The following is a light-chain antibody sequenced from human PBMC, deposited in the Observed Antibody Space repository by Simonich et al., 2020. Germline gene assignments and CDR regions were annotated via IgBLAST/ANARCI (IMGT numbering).Light chain of an antibody. J-gene: IGKJ2*01. CDR1: QSVSSN. CDR2: DAS. Sequence: EIVMTQSPATLSVSPGERATLSCRASQSVSSNLAWYQQKPGQAPRLLIYDASNRATGIPARFSGSGSGTDFTLTISSLEAEDFAVYYCQQRSNWYTFGQGTKVDIK. V-gene: IGKV3-11*01. CDR3: QQRSNWYT.